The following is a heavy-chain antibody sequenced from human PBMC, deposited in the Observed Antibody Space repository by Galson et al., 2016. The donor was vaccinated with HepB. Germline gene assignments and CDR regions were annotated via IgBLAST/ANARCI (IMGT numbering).Heavy chain of an antibody. Sequence: SLRLSCAVSGFTVSSDYMSWVRQAPGKELEWVANINQDGGERYYVDPGRFTISRDNAKNSLYLQMNSLRAEDTALYFCAKGALFCSSTNCPFDYWGQGILVTVSS. CDR2: INQDGGER. CDR3: AKGALFCSSTNCPFDY. V-gene: IGHV3-7*03. J-gene: IGHJ4*02. D-gene: IGHD2-2*01. CDR1: GFTVSSDY.